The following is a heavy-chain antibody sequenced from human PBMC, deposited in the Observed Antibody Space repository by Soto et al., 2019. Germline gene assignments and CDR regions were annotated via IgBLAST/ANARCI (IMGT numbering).Heavy chain of an antibody. CDR1: GGSISSDY. CDR2: IYYSGGA. D-gene: IGHD3-3*02. Sequence: QVQLQESGPGLVKPSETLSLTCTVSGGSISSDYWSWIRQPPGKGLEWIGYIYYSGGAHYNPSLKSRVTISVDASKKQFSLNLSSVTAADTAMYYCARGPGVSTIWGQGTLVTVSS. CDR3: ARGPGVSTI. V-gene: IGHV4-59*01. J-gene: IGHJ4*02.